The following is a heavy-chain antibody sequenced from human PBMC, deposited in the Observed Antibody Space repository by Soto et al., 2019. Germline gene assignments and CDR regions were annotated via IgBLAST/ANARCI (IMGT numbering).Heavy chain of an antibody. J-gene: IGHJ5*01. V-gene: IGHV4-30-2*01. Sequence: PSETLSLTCAVSRGSISSGGYSWSWIRQPPGKGLEWIGFIYHTGSTYYNPSLGSRVAISVDRSKNQLYLRLSSVTAADTAVYYCARDNTGSLDSWGQGTLVTVSA. D-gene: IGHD3-10*01. CDR2: IYHTGST. CDR3: ARDNTGSLDS. CDR1: RGSISSGGYS.